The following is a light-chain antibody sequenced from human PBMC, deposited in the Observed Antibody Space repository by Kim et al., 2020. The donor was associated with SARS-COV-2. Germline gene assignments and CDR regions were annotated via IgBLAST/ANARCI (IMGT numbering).Light chain of an antibody. J-gene: IGKJ5*01. V-gene: IGKV4-1*01. CDR1: QSVLYSSNNKNY. Sequence: IVMTQSPDSLAVSLGERATINCKSSQSVLYSSNNKNYLAWYQQKPGQPPKLLIYWASTRESGVPDRFSGSGSGTDFTLTISSLQAEDVAVYSCQQYYTTPSFGQGTRLEIK. CDR2: WAS. CDR3: QQYYTTPS.